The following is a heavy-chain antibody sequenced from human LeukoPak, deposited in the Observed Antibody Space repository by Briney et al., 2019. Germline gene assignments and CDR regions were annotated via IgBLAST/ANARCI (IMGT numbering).Heavy chain of an antibody. J-gene: IGHJ6*02. CDR3: ANDGSGSYYHYYYGMDV. CDR1: GFTFSSYG. CDR2: IQYDGSNK. V-gene: IGHV3-30*02. D-gene: IGHD3-10*01. Sequence: GGSLRLSCAASGFTFSSYGMHWVRQPPGKGLEWVAFIQYDGSNKYYTDSVKGRFTISRDNSKNTLSLQMNSLRTEDTAVYYCANDGSGSYYHYYYGMDVWGQGTTVTVSS.